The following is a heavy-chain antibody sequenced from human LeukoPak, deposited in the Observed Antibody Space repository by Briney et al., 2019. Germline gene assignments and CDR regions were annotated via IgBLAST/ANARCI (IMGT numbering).Heavy chain of an antibody. Sequence: PGRSLRLSCAASGFTFSSYGMHWVRQAPGKGLEWVAVISYDGSNKYYADSVKGRFTISRDNSKNTLYLQMNSLRAEDTAVYYCAKEDQPRICYYYMDVWGKGTTVTVSS. CDR2: ISYDGSNK. CDR1: GFTFSSYG. V-gene: IGHV3-30*18. CDR3: AKEDQPRICYYYMDV. J-gene: IGHJ6*03.